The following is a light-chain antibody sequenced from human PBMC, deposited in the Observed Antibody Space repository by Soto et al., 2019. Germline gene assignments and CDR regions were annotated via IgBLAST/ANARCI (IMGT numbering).Light chain of an antibody. CDR3: QQSNNWPYT. CDR2: GAS. J-gene: IGKJ2*01. Sequence: EIVMTQSPATLSVSPGERATLSCRASKRVGSNLAWYQQKPGQGPRLLLYGASTRATGIPARFSGSGSGTDFTLTISSLQSEDFAVYYCQQSNNWPYTFGQGTKLEIK. CDR1: KRVGSN. V-gene: IGKV3-15*01.